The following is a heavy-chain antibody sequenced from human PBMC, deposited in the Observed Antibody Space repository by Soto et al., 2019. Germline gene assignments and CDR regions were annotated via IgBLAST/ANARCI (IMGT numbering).Heavy chain of an antibody. V-gene: IGHV1-69*12. CDR1: GVTFSSYA. CDR2: IIPIFGTA. Sequence: QVQLVQSGAEVKKPGSSVKVSCKASGVTFSSYAISWVRQAPGQGLEWMGGIIPIFGTANYAQKFQGRVTITADESTNTAYMSLSSLRSEDTAVYYCARVGGYDTCACGGDCYYFDYWGPGTLVPVSS. J-gene: IGHJ4*02. CDR3: ARVGGYDTCACGGDCYYFDY. D-gene: IGHD2-21*02.